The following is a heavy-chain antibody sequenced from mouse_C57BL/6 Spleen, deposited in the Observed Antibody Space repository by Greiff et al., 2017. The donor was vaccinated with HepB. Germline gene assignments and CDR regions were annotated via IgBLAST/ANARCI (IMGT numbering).Heavy chain of an antibody. CDR1: GFTFSDYG. CDR2: ISSGSSTI. J-gene: IGHJ1*03. Sequence: EVQRVESGGGLVKPGGSLKLSCAASGFTFSDYGMHWVRQAPEKGLEWVAYISSGSSTIYYADTVKGRFTISRDNAKNTLFLQMTSLRSEDTAMYYCARTYDYDEDWYFDVWGTGTTVTVSS. V-gene: IGHV5-17*01. CDR3: ARTYDYDEDWYFDV. D-gene: IGHD2-4*01.